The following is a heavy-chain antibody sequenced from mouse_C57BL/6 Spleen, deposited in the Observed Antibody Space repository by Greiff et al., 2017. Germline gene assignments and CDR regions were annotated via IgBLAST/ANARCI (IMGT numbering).Heavy chain of an antibody. Sequence: EVKLMESGAGLVKPGGSLKLTCAASGFTFSSYAMSWVRQTPEKRLDWVAYISSDGDYIYYADTVQGRFTIIRDKSRNTLYLKMICLKSEDTAMYYCTRPLYDCAPCYAMDYWGQGTSVTVSS. D-gene: IGHD2-3*01. J-gene: IGHJ4*01. CDR3: TRPLYDCAPCYAMDY. V-gene: IGHV5-9-1*02. CDR1: GFTFSSYA. CDR2: ISSDGDYI.